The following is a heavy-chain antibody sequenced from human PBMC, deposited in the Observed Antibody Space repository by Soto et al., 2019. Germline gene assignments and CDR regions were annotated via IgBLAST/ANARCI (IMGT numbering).Heavy chain of an antibody. CDR2: ISYDGSNK. Sequence: PGGSLRLSCAASGFTFSSYAMHWVRQAPGKGLEWVAVISYDGSNKYYADSVKGRFTISRDNSKNTLYLQMNSLRAEDTAVYYCARDWNDAYFDYWGQGTLVTVSS. CDR3: ARDWNDAYFDY. CDR1: GFTFSSYA. J-gene: IGHJ4*02. V-gene: IGHV3-30-3*01. D-gene: IGHD1-1*01.